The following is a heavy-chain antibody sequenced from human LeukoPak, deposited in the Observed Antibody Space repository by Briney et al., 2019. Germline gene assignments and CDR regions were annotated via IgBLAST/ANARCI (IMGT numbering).Heavy chain of an antibody. J-gene: IGHJ4*02. V-gene: IGHV3-7*01. Sequence: GGSLRLSCAASGFTFSNYWMSWVRQAPGKGLEWVANIMQDGSEKYYVDSVKGRFTISRDNAKNSLYLQMNSLRAEDTAVYYCARRYCGGDCHSPYFDYWSQGTLVTVSS. CDR3: ARRYCGGDCHSPYFDY. CDR1: GFTFSNYW. D-gene: IGHD2-21*02. CDR2: IMQDGSEK.